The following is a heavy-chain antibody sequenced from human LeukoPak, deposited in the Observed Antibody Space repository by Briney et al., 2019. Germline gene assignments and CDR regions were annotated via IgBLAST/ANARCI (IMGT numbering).Heavy chain of an antibody. V-gene: IGHV3-30*18. CDR2: ISYDGSNK. Sequence: GGSLRLSCAASGFTFSSYSMNWVRQAPGKGLEWVAVISYDGSNKYYADSVKGRFTISRDNSKNTLYLQMNSLRTEDTAVYYCAKGVSSSWSNDAFDIWGQGTMVTVSS. J-gene: IGHJ3*02. CDR3: AKGVSSSWSNDAFDI. D-gene: IGHD6-13*01. CDR1: GFTFSSYS.